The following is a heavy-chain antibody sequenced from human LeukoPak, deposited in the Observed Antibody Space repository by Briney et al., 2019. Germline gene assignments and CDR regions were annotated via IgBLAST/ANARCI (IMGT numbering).Heavy chain of an antibody. D-gene: IGHD3-16*01. Sequence: GGSLRLSCAVSGFTFSTYWMHWVRQAPGKGLVWVSRIGSDEKAPYSEPAKGRCAISRDNSKNKLYLQMNSLISEDTTVYYCAEGVLVLYDFDYWGQGTLVSVSS. CDR3: AEGVLVLYDFDY. J-gene: IGHJ4*02. V-gene: IGHV3-74*03. CDR1: GFTFSTYW. CDR2: IGSDEKA.